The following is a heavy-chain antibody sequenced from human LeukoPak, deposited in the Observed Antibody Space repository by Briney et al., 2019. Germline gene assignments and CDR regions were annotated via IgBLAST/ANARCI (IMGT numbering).Heavy chain of an antibody. D-gene: IGHD3-22*01. CDR3: ARQFRDSSGYYSHYFDY. J-gene: IGHJ4*02. V-gene: IGHV5-51*01. Sequence: GESLKISCKGSGYSFTTYWIGWVRQMPGRGLEWMGIIYPGDSDTRYSPSFQGQVTISADKSISTAYLQWSSLKASDTAMYYYARQFRDSSGYYSHYFDYWGQGTLVTVSS. CDR1: GYSFTTYW. CDR2: IYPGDSDT.